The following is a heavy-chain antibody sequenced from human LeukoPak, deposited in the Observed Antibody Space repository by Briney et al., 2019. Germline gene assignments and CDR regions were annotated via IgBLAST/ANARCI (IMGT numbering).Heavy chain of an antibody. CDR2: ISSSGSTI. J-gene: IGHJ6*04. V-gene: IGHV3-48*03. D-gene: IGHD2-2*01. CDR3: ASERCSSNSCYDGYYGMDV. CDR1: GFTFSSYE. Sequence: GGSLRLSCAASGFTFSSYEMNWVRQAPGKGLEWVSYISSSGSTIYYADSVKGRFTISRDNAKNSLYLQMNSLRAEDTAVYYCASERCSSNSCYDGYYGMDVWGKGNTVTAPS.